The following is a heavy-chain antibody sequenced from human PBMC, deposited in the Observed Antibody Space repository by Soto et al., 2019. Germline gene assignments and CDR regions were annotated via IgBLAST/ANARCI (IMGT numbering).Heavy chain of an antibody. CDR1: GYSFTSYW. D-gene: IGHD6-13*01. CDR2: IYPGDSDT. CDR3: ARPSLHSSSWYRSDY. Sequence: GESLKISCEGSGYSFTSYWIGWVRQMPGKGLEWMGIIYPGDSDTRYSPSFQGQVTISADKSISTAYLQWSSLKASDTAMYYCARPSLHSSSWYRSDYWGQGTLVTVSS. J-gene: IGHJ4*02. V-gene: IGHV5-51*01.